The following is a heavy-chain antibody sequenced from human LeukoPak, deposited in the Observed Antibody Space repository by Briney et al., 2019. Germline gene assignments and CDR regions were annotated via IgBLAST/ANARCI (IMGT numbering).Heavy chain of an antibody. Sequence: ASVKVSCKASGYTFNSYGISWVRQAPGQGLEWMGWISGYNGATNYAQKVQGRVTVTADTSTSTAYMELRSLTSDDTAVYYCARDASYGQHAFEIWGQGTMVTVSS. V-gene: IGHV1-18*01. CDR1: GYTFNSYG. CDR2: ISGYNGAT. CDR3: ARDASYGQHAFEI. D-gene: IGHD4-17*01. J-gene: IGHJ3*02.